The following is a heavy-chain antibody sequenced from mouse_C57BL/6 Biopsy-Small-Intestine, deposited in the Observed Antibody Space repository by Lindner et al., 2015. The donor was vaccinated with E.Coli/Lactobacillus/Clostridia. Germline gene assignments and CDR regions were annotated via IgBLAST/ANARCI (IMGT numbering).Heavy chain of an antibody. J-gene: IGHJ4*01. Sequence: VQLQESGAELVKPGASVKMSCKASGYTFTTYPIEWMKQNHGKSLEWIGNFHPYNDDTKCNEKFKGKATLTVEKSSNTVYLELSRLTSDDSAVYYCARSRNWDAAMDFWGQGTSVTVSS. D-gene: IGHD4-1*01. CDR3: ARSRNWDAAMDF. CDR1: GYTFTTYP. V-gene: IGHV1-47*01. CDR2: FHPYNDDT.